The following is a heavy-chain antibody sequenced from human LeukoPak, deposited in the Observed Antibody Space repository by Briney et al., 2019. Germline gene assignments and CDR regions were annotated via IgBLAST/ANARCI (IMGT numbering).Heavy chain of an antibody. Sequence: GGSLRLSCAASGFTFSSYEMNWVRQAPGKGREWVSYISSSGSNIYYADSVKGRFTIARDNAKNSLYLQMNSLRAEDTAVYYCARDRGDYDILTGYYRYYYYGMDVWGKGTTVTVSS. CDR2: ISSSGSNI. V-gene: IGHV3-48*03. D-gene: IGHD3-9*01. CDR1: GFTFSSYE. J-gene: IGHJ6*04. CDR3: ARDRGDYDILTGYYRYYYYGMDV.